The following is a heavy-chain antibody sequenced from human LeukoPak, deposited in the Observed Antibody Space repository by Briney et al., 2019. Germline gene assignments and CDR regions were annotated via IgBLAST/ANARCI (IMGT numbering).Heavy chain of an antibody. J-gene: IGHJ4*02. CDR2: IYYSGST. V-gene: IGHV4-31*03. CDR1: GGSISSGGYY. CDR3: ARGPGGVRPRGSFDY. D-gene: IGHD3-10*01. Sequence: PSETLSLTCTVSGGSISSGGYYWSWIRQHPGKGLEWIGYIYYSGSTYYNPSLKSRVTISVDTSKNQFSLKLSSVTAADTAVYYCARGPGGVRPRGSFDYWGQGTLVTVSS.